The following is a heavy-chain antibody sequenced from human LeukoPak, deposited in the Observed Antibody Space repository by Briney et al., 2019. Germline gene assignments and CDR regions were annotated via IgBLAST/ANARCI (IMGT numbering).Heavy chain of an antibody. J-gene: IGHJ1*01. CDR2: ISGSGGST. CDR1: GFTFSSYA. D-gene: IGHD6-13*01. V-gene: IGHV3-23*01. CDR3: AKDHSSSWNEYFQH. Sequence: PGGSLRLSCAASGFTFSSYAMSWVRQAPGKGLEWVSAISGSGGSTYYADSVKGRFTISRDNAKNSLYLQMNSLRAEDTALYYCAKDHSSSWNEYFQHWGQGTLVTVSS.